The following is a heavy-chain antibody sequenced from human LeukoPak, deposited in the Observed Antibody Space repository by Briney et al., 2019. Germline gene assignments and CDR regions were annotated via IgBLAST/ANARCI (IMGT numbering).Heavy chain of an antibody. D-gene: IGHD3-10*01. CDR2: INPNSGGT. V-gene: IGHV1-2*02. CDR1: GYTFTDYY. CDR3: ARDQGLLWFGEFSWFDP. Sequence: ASVKVSCKASGYTFTDYYMHWVRQAPGQGLEWMGWINPNSGGTNYAQKFQGRVTMTRDTSISTAYMELSRLRSDDTAVYYCARDQGLLWFGEFSWFDPWGQGTLVTVSS. J-gene: IGHJ5*02.